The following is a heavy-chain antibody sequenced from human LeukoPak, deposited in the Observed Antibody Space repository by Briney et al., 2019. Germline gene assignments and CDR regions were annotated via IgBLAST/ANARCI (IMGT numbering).Heavy chain of an antibody. CDR3: AREIAADDAFDI. CDR2: ISSSGSTI. CDR1: GFTFSSYE. V-gene: IGHV3-48*03. J-gene: IGHJ3*02. D-gene: IGHD6-25*01. Sequence: GGSLRLSCAASGFTFSSYEMNWVRQAPGKGLEWVSYISSSGSTIYYADSVKGRFTISRDNAKNSLYLQMNSLRAEDTAVYYCAREIAADDAFDIWGQGTMVTVFS.